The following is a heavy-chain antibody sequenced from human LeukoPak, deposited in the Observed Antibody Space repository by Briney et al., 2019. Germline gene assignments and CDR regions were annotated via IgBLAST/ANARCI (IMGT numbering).Heavy chain of an antibody. Sequence: GGYLSLSCAASGFSVSTYAMSWVRLAPGKGLEWVSAISVSGDNTYYADSVKGRFTLFRDSSKNTLYLQMNRLRVEDTAVYYCAKEGGGADDYWGQGTLVTVSS. V-gene: IGHV3-23*01. D-gene: IGHD3-16*01. CDR1: GFSVSTYA. CDR2: ISVSGDNT. CDR3: AKEGGGADDY. J-gene: IGHJ4*02.